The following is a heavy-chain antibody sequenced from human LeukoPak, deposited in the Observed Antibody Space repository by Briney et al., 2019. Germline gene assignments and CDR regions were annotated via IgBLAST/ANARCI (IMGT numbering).Heavy chain of an antibody. Sequence: PGGSLRLSCAASGFTFSLYWMHWVRQTPGKGLVWVSRLNSGGSVTTYADSVKGRFTISRDNAKNTLYLQMNNLKAEDTALYYCVREYCGGDCYTDFWGQGTLVTVSS. J-gene: IGHJ4*02. CDR2: LNSGGSVT. V-gene: IGHV3-74*01. D-gene: IGHD2-21*02. CDR3: VREYCGGDCYTDF. CDR1: GFTFSLYW.